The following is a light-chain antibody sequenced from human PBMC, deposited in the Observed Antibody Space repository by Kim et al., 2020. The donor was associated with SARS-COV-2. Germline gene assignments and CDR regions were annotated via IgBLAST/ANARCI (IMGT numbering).Light chain of an antibody. CDR1: QSVSK. Sequence: EIVMTQSPATLSVSPGERATLSCRASQSVSKLAWYQQRPGQAPRLLIYGASTRATRIPARFSGSGSGTEFTLTISSLQSEDFAVYYCQQYNIWRTFGQGTKVDIK. CDR3: QQYNIWRT. V-gene: IGKV3-15*01. J-gene: IGKJ1*01. CDR2: GAS.